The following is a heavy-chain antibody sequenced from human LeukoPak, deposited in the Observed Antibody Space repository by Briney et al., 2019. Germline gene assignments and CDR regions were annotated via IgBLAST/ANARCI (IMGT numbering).Heavy chain of an antibody. CDR2: IYYSGST. D-gene: IGHD3-9*01. CDR1: GGSISSYY. J-gene: IGHJ5*02. Sequence: SSETLSLTCTVSGGSISSYYWSWIRQPPGKGLEWIGYIYYSGSTNYNPSLKSRVTISVDTSKNQFSLKLSSVTAADTAVYYCARRGKYYDILTGYYEGNWFDPWGQGTLVTVSS. V-gene: IGHV4-59*08. CDR3: ARRGKYYDILTGYYEGNWFDP.